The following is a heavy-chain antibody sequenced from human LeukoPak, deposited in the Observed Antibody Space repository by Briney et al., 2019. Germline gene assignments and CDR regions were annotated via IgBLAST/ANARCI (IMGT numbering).Heavy chain of an antibody. J-gene: IGHJ4*02. CDR3: ARFGTSSSRFFDQ. CDR2: IHYSGTT. CDR1: GGYISSYY. D-gene: IGHD6-6*01. Sequence: SETLSLTCTVPGGYISSYYWSWIRQPPGKGLEWIGYIHYSGTTNYYPSLKSRVTIALDTSKNQFSLKLNSVTAADTAVYYCARFGTSSSRFFDQWGQGTLVTVSS. V-gene: IGHV4-59*01.